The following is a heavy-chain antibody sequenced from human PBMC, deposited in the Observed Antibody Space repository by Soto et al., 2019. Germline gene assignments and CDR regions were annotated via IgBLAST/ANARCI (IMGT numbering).Heavy chain of an antibody. V-gene: IGHV3-30*04. CDR1: GFTFSDYP. J-gene: IGHJ4*02. Sequence: GGSLRLSCAASGFTFSDYPMHWVRQAPGKGLEWVTVISYDGRVKYYVDSVKGRFTISRDDSKNTLYLQMNSLRVDDTAVYYCARDFIVGAPDYFDYWGQGTLVTVSS. D-gene: IGHD1-26*01. CDR3: ARDFIVGAPDYFDY. CDR2: ISYDGRVK.